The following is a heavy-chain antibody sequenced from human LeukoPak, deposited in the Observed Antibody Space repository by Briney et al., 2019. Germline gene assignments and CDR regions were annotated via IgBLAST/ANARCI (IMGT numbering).Heavy chain of an antibody. J-gene: IGHJ4*02. Sequence: GGSLRLSCAASGFIFSSCAMSWVRQAPGKGLEWVSTISASGGTPYLADSVKGRFTISRDNAKNSLYLQMNSLRAEDTAVYYCARGRYSSSWYYFDYWGQGTLVTVSS. V-gene: IGHV3-23*01. D-gene: IGHD6-13*01. CDR2: ISASGGTP. CDR3: ARGRYSSSWYYFDY. CDR1: GFIFSSCA.